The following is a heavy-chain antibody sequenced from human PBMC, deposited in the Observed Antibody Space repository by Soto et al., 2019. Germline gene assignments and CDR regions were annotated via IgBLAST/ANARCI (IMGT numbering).Heavy chain of an antibody. CDR3: ARGSTTEKVDS. CDR1: GYSISSSNW. V-gene: IGHV4-28*03. CDR2: IYYSGTT. Sequence: PSETLSLTCAVSGYSISSSNWWGWIRQPPGKGLEWIGYIYYSGTTYYNPSLKSRVTLSADTSKNQFSLKLTSVTAADTAVYYCARGSTTEKVDSWGQGTLVTVSS. D-gene: IGHD4-17*01. J-gene: IGHJ4*02.